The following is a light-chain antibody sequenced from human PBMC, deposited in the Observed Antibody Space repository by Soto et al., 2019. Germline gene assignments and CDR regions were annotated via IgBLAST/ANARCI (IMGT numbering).Light chain of an antibody. V-gene: IGKV3-15*01. CDR3: QQYYDWPRT. CDR1: QSVVNV. CDR2: DAS. Sequence: EIVMTQSPATLSVSLGERATLSCRASQSVVNVLAWYQQKPGQAPWLLISDASTRTTRIPARFSGSVSGTQFTLTISSLQSEDFAVYYCQQYYDWPRTFGQGTKVEIK. J-gene: IGKJ1*01.